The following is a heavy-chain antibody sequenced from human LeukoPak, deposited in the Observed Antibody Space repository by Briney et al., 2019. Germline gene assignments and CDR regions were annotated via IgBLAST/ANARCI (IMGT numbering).Heavy chain of an antibody. D-gene: IGHD2-21*01. CDR2: IHYSGGP. CDR3: AAFCAGGTCPDY. CDR1: GPPLISNH. Sequence: SETLSLTCTVPGPPLISNHCTTVRQPPAKEQEMIENIHYSGGPVYNLSLKSRLTMSLDMSKNQVSLKLSSVTAADTAVYYCAAFCAGGTCPDYWGQGTLVTVSS. V-gene: IGHV4-59*13. J-gene: IGHJ4*02.